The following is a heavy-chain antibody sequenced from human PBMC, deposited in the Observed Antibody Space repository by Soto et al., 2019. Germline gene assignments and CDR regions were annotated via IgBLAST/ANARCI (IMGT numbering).Heavy chain of an antibody. CDR2: ISARGGSS. Sequence: DVQLLESGGGLVQPGGSLRLSCAASGFSFSSYAMVWVRQAPGKGLEWVAVISARGGSSYFADAVKGRFTLSRDNSKNVLSLEMNSLRAEDTDIYFCAKGSIEYSASVDNWGQGTLVVVAS. V-gene: IGHV3-23*01. J-gene: IGHJ4*02. CDR1: GFSFSSYA. D-gene: IGHD5-12*01. CDR3: AKGSIEYSASVDN.